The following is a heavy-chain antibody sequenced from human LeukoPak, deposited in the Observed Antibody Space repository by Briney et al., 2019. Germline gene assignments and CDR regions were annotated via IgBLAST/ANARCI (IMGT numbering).Heavy chain of an antibody. CDR1: GGTFSIYA. Sequence: SVTVSCKASGGTFSIYAISWVRQAPGQGLEWMGGIIPIFGTANYAQKFQGRVTITADESTSTAYMELSSLSSEDTAVYYCARGRGYGSGSYYPPLPFCYYYGMDVWGQGTTVTVSS. CDR3: ARGRGYGSGSYYPPLPFCYYYGMDV. CDR2: IIPIFGTA. D-gene: IGHD3-10*01. J-gene: IGHJ6*02. V-gene: IGHV1-69*01.